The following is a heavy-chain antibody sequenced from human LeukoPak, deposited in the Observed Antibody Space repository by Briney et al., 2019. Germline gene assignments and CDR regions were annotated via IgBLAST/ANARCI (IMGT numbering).Heavy chain of an antibody. CDR3: ARDSGGYGDYDY. CDR2: IYYTGPT. Sequence: SETLSLTCTVSGGSISSGGYYWSWIRQHPGKGLEWLGYIYYTGPTYYNPSLRGRLAISVDTSRNQFSLKLSSVTAADTAVYYCARDSGGYGDYDYWGQGNLVTVSS. D-gene: IGHD4-17*01. J-gene: IGHJ4*02. CDR1: GGSISSGGYY. V-gene: IGHV4-31*03.